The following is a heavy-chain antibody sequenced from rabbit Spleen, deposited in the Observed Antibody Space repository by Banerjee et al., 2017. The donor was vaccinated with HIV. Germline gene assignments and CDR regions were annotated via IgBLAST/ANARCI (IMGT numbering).Heavy chain of an antibody. CDR1: GVSFSGDSY. CDR3: ARDLVAVIGWNFNL. J-gene: IGHJ4*01. Sequence: QSLEESGGDLVKPGASLTLTCIASGVSFSGDSYMCWVRQAPGKGLEWIVCMDSGSSGFTYFASWAKGRFTISKTSSTTVTLQMTSLTAADTATYFCARDLVAVIGWNFNLWGQGTLVTVS. D-gene: IGHD1-1*01. CDR2: MDSGSSGFT. V-gene: IGHV1S40*01.